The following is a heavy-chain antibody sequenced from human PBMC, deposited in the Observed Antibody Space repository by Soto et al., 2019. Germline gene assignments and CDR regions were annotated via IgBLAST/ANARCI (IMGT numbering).Heavy chain of an antibody. CDR1: GDSVSSNSAA. Sequence: SQTLSLTCAISGDSVSSNSAAWNWIRQSPSRGLEWLGRTYYRSKWYNDYAVSVKSRITINPDTSKNQSSLQLNSVTPEDTAVYYCARDNPYYDFWSGYSPRNWFDPWGQGTLVTVSS. CDR3: ARDNPYYDFWSGYSPRNWFDP. CDR2: TYYRSKWYN. V-gene: IGHV6-1*01. J-gene: IGHJ5*02. D-gene: IGHD3-3*01.